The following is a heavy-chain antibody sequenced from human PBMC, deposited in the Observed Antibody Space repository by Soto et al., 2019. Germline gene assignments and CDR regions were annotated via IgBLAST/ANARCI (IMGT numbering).Heavy chain of an antibody. CDR3: ARMASAGTLNWFDP. V-gene: IGHV1-8*02. CDR2: MNPGSGKT. D-gene: IGHD6-13*01. Sequence: ASVKVSCKASGYTFINFDISWVRQAAGQGLEWLGWMNPGSGKTGYASKFQGRVAMTRDASTGTSHLELSILTSDDTAVYYCARMASAGTLNWFDPWGQGTLVTVSS. CDR1: GYTFINFD. J-gene: IGHJ5*02.